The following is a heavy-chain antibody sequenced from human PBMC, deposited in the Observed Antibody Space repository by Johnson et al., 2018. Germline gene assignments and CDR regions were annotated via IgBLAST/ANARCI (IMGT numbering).Heavy chain of an antibody. J-gene: IGHJ6*03. CDR2: IWDDGSNK. D-gene: IGHD3-3*01. CDR3: GKDLVGGGVTILGVVNPNYMDV. V-gene: IGHV3-30*04. CDR1: GFTFSSYA. Sequence: QVQLQESGGGVVQPGRSLRLSCAASGFTFSSYAMHWVRQAPGKGLEWVAVIWDDGSNKYYADSVKGRFTISRDNSKNTLYLQMNSLRAEDTAVYYCGKDLVGGGVTILGVVNPNYMDVWGKGTTVTVSS.